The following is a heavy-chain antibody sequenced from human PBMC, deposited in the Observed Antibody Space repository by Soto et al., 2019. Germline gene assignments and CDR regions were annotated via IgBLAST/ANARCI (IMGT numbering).Heavy chain of an antibody. J-gene: IGHJ5*02. CDR1: GGSISSGGYS. CDR3: ATDPTP. Sequence: QLQLQESGSGLVKPSQTLSLTCAVSGGSISSGGYSWSWVRQPPGKGLEWIGYTYHSGSTYHNPSLKSRVTISVDGSKNLSSLKLSAVSAAETAVYFCATDPTPLGQGTLVTVSS. CDR2: TYHSGST. V-gene: IGHV4-30-2*01.